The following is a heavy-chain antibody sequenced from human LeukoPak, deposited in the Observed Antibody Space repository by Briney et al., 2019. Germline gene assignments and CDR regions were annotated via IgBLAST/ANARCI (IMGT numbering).Heavy chain of an antibody. D-gene: IGHD6-19*01. CDR3: ARDQRTGIAVASHFDY. J-gene: IGHJ4*02. CDR2: INPSGGST. V-gene: IGHV1-46*01. CDR1: GYTFTSFG. Sequence: ASVKVSCKASGYTFTSFGFNWLRQAPGQGLEWMGIINPSGGSTSYAQKFQGRVTMTRDTSTSTVYMELSSLRSEDTAVYYCARDQRTGIAVASHFDYWGQGTLVTVSS.